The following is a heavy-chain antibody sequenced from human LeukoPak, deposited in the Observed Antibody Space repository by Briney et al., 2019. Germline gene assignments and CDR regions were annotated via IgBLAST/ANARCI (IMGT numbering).Heavy chain of an antibody. CDR2: TYYRSEWYN. V-gene: IGHV6-1*01. CDR1: GDSVSSNSAA. Sequence: SQALSLTCAISGDSVSSNSAAWNWIRQSPSRGLEWLGRTYYRSEWYNDYAVSVKSRITINPDTSKNQFSLQLNSVTPEDTAVYYCARSLPGSSWYYYGMDVWGQGTTVTVSS. J-gene: IGHJ6*02. CDR3: ARSLPGSSWYYYGMDV. D-gene: IGHD6-13*01.